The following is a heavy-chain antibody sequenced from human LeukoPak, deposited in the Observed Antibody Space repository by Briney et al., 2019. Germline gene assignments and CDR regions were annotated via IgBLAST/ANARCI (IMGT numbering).Heavy chain of an antibody. CDR1: GFTFTSYN. CDR3: ARDMDGYFDY. Sequence: GGSLRLSCAASGFTFTSYNMNWVRQAPGKGLEWVSCISSSSSYMYYADSVKGRFTISRDNAKNSLYPQMNSLRAEDTAVHHCARDMDGYFDYWGQGTLVTVSS. CDR2: ISSSSSYM. D-gene: IGHD3-10*01. V-gene: IGHV3-21*01. J-gene: IGHJ4*02.